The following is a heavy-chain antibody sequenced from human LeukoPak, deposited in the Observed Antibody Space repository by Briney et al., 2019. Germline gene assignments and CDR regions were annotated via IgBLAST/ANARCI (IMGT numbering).Heavy chain of an antibody. CDR1: GYTFTDYY. V-gene: IGHV1-2*06. Sequence: ASVKVSCKAPGYTFTDYYIHWVRQAPGQGLEWMGRINPNSGGTNYAQKFQGRVTMTRDTSISTAYMELSSLRSDDTAVFYCARDIGSGYYYGYWGQGTLVTVSS. J-gene: IGHJ4*02. D-gene: IGHD3-22*01. CDR2: INPNSGGT. CDR3: ARDIGSGYYYGY.